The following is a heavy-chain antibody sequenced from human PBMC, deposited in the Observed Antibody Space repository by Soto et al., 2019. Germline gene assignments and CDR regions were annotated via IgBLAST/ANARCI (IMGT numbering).Heavy chain of an antibody. Sequence: QVPLVQSGAEVKKPGSSVKVSCKASGGTFSSYAISWVRQAPGQGLEWMGGIIPIFGTANYAQKFQGRVTITADESTSTAYMELSSLRSEDTAVYYCARGPTTPPGDYVIYYYYGMDVWGQGTTVTVSS. CDR2: IIPIFGTA. D-gene: IGHD4-17*01. V-gene: IGHV1-69*01. CDR1: GGTFSSYA. CDR3: ARGPTTPPGDYVIYYYYGMDV. J-gene: IGHJ6*02.